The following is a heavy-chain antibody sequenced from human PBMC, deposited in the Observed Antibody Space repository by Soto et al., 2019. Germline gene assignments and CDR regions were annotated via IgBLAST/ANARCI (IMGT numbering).Heavy chain of an antibody. V-gene: IGHV1-18*01. CDR3: ARVRYHDTSGYYDVDY. Sequence: QVQLVQSAAEVKKPGASVKVSCKTSGYIFTNYGISWVRQAPGQGLEWMGWISAYDGLTNHSQKFQGRLTMTTDTSTSTAYMELRSLSSDDAAVYYCARVRYHDTSGYYDVDYWGQGTLVTVSS. J-gene: IGHJ4*02. CDR1: GYIFTNYG. D-gene: IGHD3-22*01. CDR2: ISAYDGLT.